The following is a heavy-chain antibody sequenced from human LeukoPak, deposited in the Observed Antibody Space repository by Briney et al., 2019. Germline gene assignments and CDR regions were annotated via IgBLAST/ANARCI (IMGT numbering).Heavy chain of an antibody. Sequence: PSETLSLTCTVSGGSISSYYWSWIRQPPGKGLEWIGHIYYSGSTNYNPSLKSRVTISVDTSKNQFSLKLSSVTAADTAVYYCAREAQQYSGSYYVDYWGQGTLVTVSS. CDR3: AREAQQYSGSYYVDY. CDR1: GGSISSYY. CDR2: IYYSGST. J-gene: IGHJ4*02. V-gene: IGHV4-59*01. D-gene: IGHD1-26*01.